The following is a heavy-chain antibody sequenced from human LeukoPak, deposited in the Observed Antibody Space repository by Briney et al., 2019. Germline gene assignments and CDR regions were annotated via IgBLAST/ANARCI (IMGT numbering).Heavy chain of an antibody. V-gene: IGHV3-7*01. CDR1: GFTFSRYW. Sequence: GGSLRLSCAASGFTFSRYWMSWVRQAPGKGLEWVANIKQDGSEKYYVDSVKGRFTISRDNAKNSLYLQMNSLRAEDTAVYYCARDLWYTMVRGVIETYWGQGTLVTVSS. J-gene: IGHJ4*02. CDR2: IKQDGSEK. CDR3: ARDLWYTMVRGVIETY. D-gene: IGHD3-10*01.